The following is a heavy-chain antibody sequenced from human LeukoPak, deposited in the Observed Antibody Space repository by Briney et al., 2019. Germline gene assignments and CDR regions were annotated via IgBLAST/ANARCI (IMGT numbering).Heavy chain of an antibody. CDR1: GYTFTSYY. D-gene: IGHD3-10*01. CDR3: ARAERRYGSVDYYYMDV. J-gene: IGHJ6*03. CDR2: INPSGGST. Sequence: ASVTVSFKASGYTFTSYYMHWVRQAPGQGLEGMGIINPSGGSTSYAQKFQGRVTMTRDTSTSTVYMELSSLRSEATAVYYCARAERRYGSVDYYYMDVWGKGTTVTISS. V-gene: IGHV1-46*01.